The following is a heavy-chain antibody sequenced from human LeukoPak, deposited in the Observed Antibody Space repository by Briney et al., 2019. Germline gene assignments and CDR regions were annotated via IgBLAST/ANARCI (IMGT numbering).Heavy chain of an antibody. CDR2: IYFGGTT. CDR3: AKVSSSRYGPFDY. D-gene: IGHD6-13*01. V-gene: IGHV3-53*01. J-gene: IGHJ4*02. Sequence: GGSLRLSCAASGFTVSSNYMTWVRQAPGQGLEWVSVIYFGGTTYYADSVKGRFTISRDNSKNTVYLQMNSLRVEDTAVYYCAKVSSSRYGPFDYWGQGILVTVSS. CDR1: GFTVSSNY.